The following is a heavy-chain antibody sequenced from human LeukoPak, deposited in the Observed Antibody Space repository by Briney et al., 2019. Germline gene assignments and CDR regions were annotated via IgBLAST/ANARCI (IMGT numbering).Heavy chain of an antibody. CDR2: ISGSGGST. V-gene: IGHV3-23*01. CDR1: GFTFSSYS. J-gene: IGHJ4*02. Sequence: GGSLRLSCAASGFTFSSYSMNWVRQAPGKGLEWVSAISGSGGSTYYADSVKGRFTISRDNSKNTLYLQMNSLRAEDTAVYYCAKGLHSSGWYYFDYWGQGTLVTVSS. CDR3: AKGLHSSGWYYFDY. D-gene: IGHD6-19*01.